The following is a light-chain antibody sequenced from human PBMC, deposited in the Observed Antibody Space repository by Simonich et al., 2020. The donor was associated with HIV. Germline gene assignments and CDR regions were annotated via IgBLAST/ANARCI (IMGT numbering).Light chain of an antibody. CDR3: QQYYSTPIT. Sequence: DIVMTQSQDSMAVSLGERATINCKASQSVLYSSNNNNYLAWYQQTPGQPPNLLIYWASTREPGVPDRFSGRGSGTDFTLTISSLQAEDVAVYYCQQYYSTPITFGQGTRLEIK. CDR2: WAS. CDR1: QSVLYSSNNNNY. V-gene: IGKV4-1*01. J-gene: IGKJ5*01.